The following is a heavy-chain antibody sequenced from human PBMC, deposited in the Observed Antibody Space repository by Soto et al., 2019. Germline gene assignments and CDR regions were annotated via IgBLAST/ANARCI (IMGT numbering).Heavy chain of an antibody. CDR3: AKDTGRYDSSGYYYYGMDV. CDR1: GFTFDDYA. J-gene: IGHJ6*02. V-gene: IGHV3-9*01. D-gene: IGHD3-22*01. CDR2: ISWNSGSI. Sequence: GGSLRLSCAASGFTFDDYAMHWVRQAPGKGLEWVSGISWNSGSIGYADSVKGRFTISRDNAKNSLYLQMNSLRAEDTALYYCAKDTGRYDSSGYYYYGMDVWGQGTTVTVSS.